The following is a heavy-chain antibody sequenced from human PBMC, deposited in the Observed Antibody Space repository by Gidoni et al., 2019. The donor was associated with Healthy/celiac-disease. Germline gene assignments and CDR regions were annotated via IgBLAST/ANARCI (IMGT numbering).Heavy chain of an antibody. CDR2: IYSGGST. V-gene: IGHV3-53*01. D-gene: IGHD1-26*01. J-gene: IGHJ3*02. Sequence: EVQLVESGGGLIQPGGSLRLSCAASGFTVSSNYMSWVRQAPGKGLEWVSVIYSGGSTYDADSVKGRFTISRDNSKNTLYLQMNSLRAEDTAVYYCARGGDSGSSGVDAFDIWGQGTMVTVSS. CDR1: GFTVSSNY. CDR3: ARGGDSGSSGVDAFDI.